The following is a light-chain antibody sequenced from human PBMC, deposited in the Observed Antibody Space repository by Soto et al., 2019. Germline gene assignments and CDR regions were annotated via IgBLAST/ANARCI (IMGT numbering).Light chain of an antibody. CDR3: QQRSNWPIT. CDR2: AAS. V-gene: IGKV3D-20*02. CDR1: QTVSKNY. J-gene: IGKJ5*01. Sequence: EIVLTQSPGTLSLSPGEGITLSCRASQTVSKNYLAWYQQKPGQAPRLLIYAASTRATGIPDRFSGSGSGTDFTLTISRLEPEDFAVYYCQQRSNWPITFGQGTRLEIK.